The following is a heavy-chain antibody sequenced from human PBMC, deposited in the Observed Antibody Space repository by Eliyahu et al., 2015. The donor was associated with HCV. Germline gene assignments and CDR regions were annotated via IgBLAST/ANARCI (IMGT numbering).Heavy chain of an antibody. CDR2: MWYDETSQ. CDR1: GFSXRYXA. D-gene: IGHD3-22*01. Sequence: QVQLVESGGGAVQPGTSLXLSCAASGFSXRYXAMHWXRQAPGKGPEWVAVMWYDETSQDYAASVKGRFSISRDNFNNMVYLQMNSLRAEDTAVYFCVRDSTVYSDSSGYSLWGQGALVTVSS. CDR3: VRDSTVYSDSSGYSL. V-gene: IGHV3-33*01. J-gene: IGHJ4*02.